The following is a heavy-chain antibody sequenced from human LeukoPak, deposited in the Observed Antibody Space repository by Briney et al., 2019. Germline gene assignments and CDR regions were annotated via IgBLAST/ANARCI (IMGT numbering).Heavy chain of an antibody. CDR2: IKQDGSEK. Sequence: GGSLRLSCAASGFTFSSYWTSWVRQAPGKGLEWVANIKQDGSEKYYVDSVKGRFTISRDNAKNSLYLQMNSLRAEDTAVYYCASVGKAIVAERFDPWGQGTLVTVSS. J-gene: IGHJ5*02. CDR3: ASVGKAIVAERFDP. CDR1: GFTFSSYW. V-gene: IGHV3-7*01. D-gene: IGHD3-22*01.